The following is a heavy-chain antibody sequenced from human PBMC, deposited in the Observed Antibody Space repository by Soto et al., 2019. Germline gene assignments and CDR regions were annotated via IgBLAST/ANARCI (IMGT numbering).Heavy chain of an antibody. CDR3: ASRFGSGISY. CDR1: QFTFTTSG. V-gene: IGHV3-48*02. J-gene: IGHJ4*02. CDR2: IDGSGSAI. D-gene: IGHD3-10*01. Sequence: GGSLRLSCAASQFTFTTSGMNWVRQAPGKGLEWVSYIDGSGSAIYYADYMKGRFIISRDNAKNSLYLQMNSLRDEDTAVYYCASRFGSGISYWGQGTLVTVSS.